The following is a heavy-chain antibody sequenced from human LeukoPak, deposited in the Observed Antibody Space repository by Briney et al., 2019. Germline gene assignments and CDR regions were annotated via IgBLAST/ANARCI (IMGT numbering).Heavy chain of an antibody. J-gene: IGHJ3*02. CDR2: INPNSGGT. Sequence: GASVKVSCKASGYTFTGYYMHWVRQAPGQGLEWMGWINPNSGGTNYAQKFQGRVTMTRDTSISTAYIELSRLRSDDTAVYYCATSHGTTVTAYDAFDIWGQGTMVTVSS. CDR3: ATSHGTTVTAYDAFDI. D-gene: IGHD4-11*01. CDR1: GYTFTGYY. V-gene: IGHV1-2*02.